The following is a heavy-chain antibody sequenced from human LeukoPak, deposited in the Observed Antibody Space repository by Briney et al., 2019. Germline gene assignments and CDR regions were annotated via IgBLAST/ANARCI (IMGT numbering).Heavy chain of an antibody. CDR1: GGSISSNNYY. CDR3: ARGFGADDGYNPGTYWFDP. J-gene: IGHJ5*02. V-gene: IGHV4-39*01. Sequence: TLSLTCTVSGGSISSNNYYWGWIRQPPGKGLEWIGSIYYSGSTYNNPSLKSRVTISVDTTKNQFSLKLTSVTAADTAVYYCARGFGADDGYNPGTYWFDPWGQGTLVTVSS. CDR2: IYYSGST. D-gene: IGHD5-24*01.